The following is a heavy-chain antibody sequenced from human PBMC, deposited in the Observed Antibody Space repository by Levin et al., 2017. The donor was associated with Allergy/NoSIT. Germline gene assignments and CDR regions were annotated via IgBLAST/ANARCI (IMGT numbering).Heavy chain of an antibody. CDR1: GFTFSSYG. D-gene: IGHD2-15*01. CDR2: ISYDGSNK. J-gene: IGHJ6*02. V-gene: IGHV3-30*18. CDR3: AKDKEGYCSGGSCPTYGMDV. Sequence: GESLKISCAASGFTFSSYGMHWVRQAPGKGLEWVAVISYDGSNKYYADSVKGRFTISRDNSKNTLYLQMNSLRAEDTAVYYCAKDKEGYCSGGSCPTYGMDVWGQGTTVTVSS.